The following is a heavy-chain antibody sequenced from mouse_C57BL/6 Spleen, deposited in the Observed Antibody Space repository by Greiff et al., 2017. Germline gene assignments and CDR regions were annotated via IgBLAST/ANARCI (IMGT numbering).Heavy chain of an antibody. CDR2: IHPNRGST. CDR3: ARRAYSSSYRYFDV. J-gene: IGHJ1*03. CDR1: GYTFTSYW. Sequence: QVQLQQPGAELVKPGASVKLSCKASGYTFTSYWMHWVKQRPGQGLEWIGMIHPNRGSTNYNEKFKSKATLTVDKSSSTAYMQLSSLTSEDSAVYYCARRAYSSSYRYFDVWGTGTTVTVSS. D-gene: IGHD1-1*01. V-gene: IGHV1-64*01.